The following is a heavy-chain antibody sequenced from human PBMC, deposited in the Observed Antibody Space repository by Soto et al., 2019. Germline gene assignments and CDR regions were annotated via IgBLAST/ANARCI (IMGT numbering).Heavy chain of an antibody. CDR3: ARVETRDIVVGFVGYYYMDV. Sequence: SETLSLTCTVSGGSISSYYWSWIRQPPGKGLEWIGYIYYSGSTNYNPSLKSRVTISVDTSKNQFSLKLSSVTAADTAVYYCARVETRDIVVGFVGYYYMDVWGKGTTVTVSS. J-gene: IGHJ6*03. V-gene: IGHV4-59*01. D-gene: IGHD2-15*01. CDR1: GGSISSYY. CDR2: IYYSGST.